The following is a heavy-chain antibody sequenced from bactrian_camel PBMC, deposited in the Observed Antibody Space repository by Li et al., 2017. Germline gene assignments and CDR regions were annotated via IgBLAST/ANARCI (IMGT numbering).Heavy chain of an antibody. CDR3: AASRLGSTINWRYERRWGY. CDR2: ISLETGDT. CDR1: APTGGPFH. Sequence: QVQLVESGGGSVQAGGSLRLSCAASAPTGGPFHMAYFRQAPGEEREGVATISLETGDTDYADSVKDRFTISQDGAENTVYLQMDDLKVEDTAMYYRAASRLGSTINWRYERRWGYWGQGTQVTVS. J-gene: IGHJ4*01. V-gene: IGHV3S63*01. D-gene: IGHD1*01.